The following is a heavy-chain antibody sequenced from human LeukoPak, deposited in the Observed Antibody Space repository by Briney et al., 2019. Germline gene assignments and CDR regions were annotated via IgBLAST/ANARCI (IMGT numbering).Heavy chain of an antibody. CDR1: GGSISNYY. J-gene: IGHJ5*02. CDR3: ARQTMNIAARPGWFDP. CDR2: IYYSGST. Sequence: PSETLSLTCTVSGGSISNYYWSWIRQPPGKGLEWIGYIYYSGSTNYNPSLKSRVTISVDTSKNQFSLKLSSVTAADTAVYYCARQTMNIAARPGWFDPWGQGTLVTVSS. D-gene: IGHD6-6*01. V-gene: IGHV4-59*08.